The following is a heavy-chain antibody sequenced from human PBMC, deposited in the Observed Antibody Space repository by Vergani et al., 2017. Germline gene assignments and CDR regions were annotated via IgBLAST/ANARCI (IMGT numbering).Heavy chain of an antibody. CDR2: ISAYNGKT. CDR1: GYTFTSYG. Sequence: QVQLVQSGAEVKKPGASVKVSCKASGYTFTSYGISWVRQAPGQGLEWMGWISAYNGKTNYAQKLPGRVTMTTETSTSPAYMELRSLRSDDTAVYYCAREKYSRGWYGSPTGDGDWYFDLWGRGTLVTVSS. D-gene: IGHD6-19*01. CDR3: AREKYSRGWYGSPTGDGDWYFDL. J-gene: IGHJ2*01. V-gene: IGHV1-18*01.